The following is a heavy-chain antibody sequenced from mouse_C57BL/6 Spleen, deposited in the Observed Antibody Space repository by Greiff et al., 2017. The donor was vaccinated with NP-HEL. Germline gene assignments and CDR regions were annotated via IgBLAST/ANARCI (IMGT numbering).Heavy chain of an antibody. CDR3: TRKITTVVVHFDY. V-gene: IGHV1-15*01. D-gene: IGHD1-1*01. J-gene: IGHJ2*01. CDR2: IDPETGGT. CDR1: GYTFTDYE. Sequence: VQLQQSGAELVRPGASVTLSCKASGYTFTDYEMHWVKQTPVHGLEWIGAIDPETGGTAYNQKFKGKAILTADKSSSTAYMELRSLTSEDSAVYYCTRKITTVVVHFDYWGQGTTLTVSS.